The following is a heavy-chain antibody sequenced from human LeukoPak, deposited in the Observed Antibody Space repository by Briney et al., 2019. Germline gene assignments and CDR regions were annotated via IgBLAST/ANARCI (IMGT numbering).Heavy chain of an antibody. Sequence: SETLSLTCTISGYSISGGYYWGWARQRPGKDLEWTGSISHSGSTYYNPSLERRVTMSADTSKNQFSLKLHSVTAADTAVFYCARHQDCSSSSCQGDFDYWGQGSLVTVSS. CDR1: GYSISGGYY. J-gene: IGHJ4*02. CDR2: ISHSGST. V-gene: IGHV4-38-2*02. CDR3: ARHQDCSSSSCQGDFDY. D-gene: IGHD2-15*01.